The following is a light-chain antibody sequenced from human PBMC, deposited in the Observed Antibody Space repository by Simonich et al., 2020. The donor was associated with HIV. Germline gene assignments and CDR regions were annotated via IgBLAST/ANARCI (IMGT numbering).Light chain of an antibody. CDR1: QSISSY. CDR2: AAS. V-gene: IGKV1-39*01. J-gene: IGKJ3*01. Sequence: DIQMTQSPSSLSASVGDRVTITCRASQSISSYLNWYQQKPGKAPKLLIYAASSLPSGVPSRFSGSGSGTDFTLTISSLQPEDFATYFCQQSYSTPFTFGPGTKVAIK. CDR3: QQSYSTPFT.